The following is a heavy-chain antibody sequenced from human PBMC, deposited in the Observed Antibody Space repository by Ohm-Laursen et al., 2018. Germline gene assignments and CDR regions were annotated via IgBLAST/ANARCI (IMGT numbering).Heavy chain of an antibody. CDR3: ARRGSGGRSFDY. CDR2: ISNSGNT. J-gene: IGHJ4*02. Sequence: TLSLTCPVSGDSINSSYWSWIRQPPGKGLEWIGFISNSGNTNYNPSLKSRVTISVDTSKNQISLKLGSVTVADTAVFYCARRGSGGRSFDYWGQGALVTVS. D-gene: IGHD2-15*01. V-gene: IGHV4-59*08. CDR1: GDSINSSY.